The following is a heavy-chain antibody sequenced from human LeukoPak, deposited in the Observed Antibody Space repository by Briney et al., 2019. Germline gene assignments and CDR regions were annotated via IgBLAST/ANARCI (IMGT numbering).Heavy chain of an antibody. J-gene: IGHJ3*02. CDR3: ARVSNDFSGNGAFDI. CDR2: IYYSGSS. V-gene: IGHV4-59*01. Sequence: SETLSLTCTVSGGSISSFYWIWIRQPPGKGLEWIGYIYYSGSSNYNPSLKSRVTLSVDTSKNQFSLKLSSVTAADTALYYCARVSNDFSGNGAFDIWGQGTMVTVSS. D-gene: IGHD4-23*01. CDR1: GGSISSFY.